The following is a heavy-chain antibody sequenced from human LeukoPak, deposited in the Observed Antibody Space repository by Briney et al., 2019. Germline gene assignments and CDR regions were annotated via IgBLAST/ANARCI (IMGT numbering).Heavy chain of an antibody. Sequence: SETLSLTCTVSGGSISSYYWSWIRQPAGKGLEWIGRIYTSGSTNYNPSLKSRVTMSVDTSKNQFSLKLSSVTAADTAVYYCAGTKYYYGSGSYLNWFDPWGQETLVTVSS. CDR2: IYTSGST. CDR1: GGSISSYY. CDR3: AGTKYYYGSGSYLNWFDP. D-gene: IGHD3-10*01. V-gene: IGHV4-4*07. J-gene: IGHJ5*02.